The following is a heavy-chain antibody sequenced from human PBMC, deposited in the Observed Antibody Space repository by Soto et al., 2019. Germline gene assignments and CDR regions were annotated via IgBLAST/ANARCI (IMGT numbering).Heavy chain of an antibody. Sequence: ASVKVSCKASGYTFTSYGISWVRQAPGQGLEWMGWISAYNDNTNYAQKLQGRVTMTTDTSTSTAYMKMRSLRSDDTAVYYCARASVITMIVVVPDYWGQGTLVTVSS. CDR2: ISAYNDNT. D-gene: IGHD3-22*01. J-gene: IGHJ4*02. CDR3: ARASVITMIVVVPDY. CDR1: GYTFTSYG. V-gene: IGHV1-18*01.